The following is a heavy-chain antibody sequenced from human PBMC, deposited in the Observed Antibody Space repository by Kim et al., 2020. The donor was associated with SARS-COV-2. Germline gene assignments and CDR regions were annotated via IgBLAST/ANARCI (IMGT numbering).Heavy chain of an antibody. J-gene: IGHJ4*02. CDR2: INPNSGGR. CDR3: AIGSGRFIFYHFDY. V-gene: IGHV1-2*06. CDR1: GYTFTAYY. Sequence: ASVKVSCKASGYTFTAYYIHWVRQAPGQGLEWMGRINPNSGGRDYAQTFQGRVTMTRDTSISTSYMELSSLRSDDTAVYYCAIGSGRFIFYHFDYRGQG. D-gene: IGHD3-10*01.